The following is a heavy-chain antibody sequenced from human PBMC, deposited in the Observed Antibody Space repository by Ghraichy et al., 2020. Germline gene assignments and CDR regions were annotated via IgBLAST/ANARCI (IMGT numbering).Heavy chain of an antibody. Sequence: ESLNISCAVYGGSFSGYYWSWIRQPPGKGLEWIGEINHSGSTNYNPSLKSRVTISVDTSKNQFSLKLSSVTAADTAVYYCARSPCSSTSCHFGDLFDPWGQGTLVNVSS. D-gene: IGHD2-2*01. V-gene: IGHV4-34*01. CDR1: GGSFSGYY. CDR2: INHSGST. J-gene: IGHJ5*02. CDR3: ARSPCSSTSCHFGDLFDP.